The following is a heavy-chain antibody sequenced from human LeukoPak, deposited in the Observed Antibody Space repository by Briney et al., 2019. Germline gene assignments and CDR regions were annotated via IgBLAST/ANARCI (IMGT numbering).Heavy chain of an antibody. CDR2: IYYSGST. Sequence: PSETLSLTCTVSGGSISSSSYYWGWIRQPPGKGLEWIGSIYYSGSTYYNPSLKSRVTISVDTSKNQFSLKLSSVTAADTPVYYCARHLGRTYYYDSSGYRDYWGQGTLVTVPS. J-gene: IGHJ4*02. CDR1: GGSISSSSYY. CDR3: ARHLGRTYYYDSSGYRDY. V-gene: IGHV4-39*01. D-gene: IGHD3-22*01.